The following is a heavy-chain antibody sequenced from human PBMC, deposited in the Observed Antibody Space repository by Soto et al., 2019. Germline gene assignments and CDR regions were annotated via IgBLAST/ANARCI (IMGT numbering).Heavy chain of an antibody. CDR1: GGTFSSYT. CDR2: IIPILGIA. CDR3: ARAKGMDSSSGGDYYYYYMDV. V-gene: IGHV1-69*02. J-gene: IGHJ6*03. Sequence: ASVKVSCKASGGTFSSYTISWVRQAPGQGLEWMGRIIPILGIANYAQKFQGRVTITADKSTSTAYMELSSLRSEDTAVYYCARAKGMDSSSGGDYYYYYMDVWGKGTTVTVSS. D-gene: IGHD6-6*01.